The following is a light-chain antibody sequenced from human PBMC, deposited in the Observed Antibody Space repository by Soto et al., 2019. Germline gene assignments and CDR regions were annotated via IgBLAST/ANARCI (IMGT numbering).Light chain of an antibody. CDR3: QQYNNWPPIT. Sequence: VVLTQSPDTLSLTPGERATLSCRASQSISSYLAWYQQKPGQAPSLLIYGASTRATGTPARFSGSGSGTEFTLTISSLQSEDFAVYYCQQYNNWPPITFGQGTRLEI. V-gene: IGKV3-15*01. CDR2: GAS. CDR1: QSISSY. J-gene: IGKJ5*01.